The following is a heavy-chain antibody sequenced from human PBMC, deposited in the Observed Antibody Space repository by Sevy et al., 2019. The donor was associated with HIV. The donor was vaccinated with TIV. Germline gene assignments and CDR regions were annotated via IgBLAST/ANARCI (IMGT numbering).Heavy chain of an antibody. Sequence: GESLKISCKGSGYSFTSYWIGWVRQMPGKGLEWMGIIYPGDSDTRYSPSFQGQVTISADKSISTAYLQWSSLKASDTAMYYCARKINYDILTGYYKSTSHNWFDPWGQGTLVTVSS. CDR3: ARKINYDILTGYYKSTSHNWFDP. CDR2: IYPGDSDT. J-gene: IGHJ5*02. V-gene: IGHV5-51*01. D-gene: IGHD3-9*01. CDR1: GYSFTSYW.